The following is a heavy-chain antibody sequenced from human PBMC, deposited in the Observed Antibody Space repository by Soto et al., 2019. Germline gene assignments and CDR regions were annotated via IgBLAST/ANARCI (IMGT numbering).Heavy chain of an antibody. CDR1: GFTFSSYW. CDR3: ARSFNWNYDYFDY. CDR2: INSDGSST. J-gene: IGHJ4*02. D-gene: IGHD1-7*01. V-gene: IGHV3-74*01. Sequence: SLRLSCAASGFTFSSYWMHWVRQAPGKGLVWVSRINSDGSSTSYADSVKGRFTISRDNAKNTVYLQMNSLRAEDTAVYYCARSFNWNYDYFDYWGQGTLVTVSS.